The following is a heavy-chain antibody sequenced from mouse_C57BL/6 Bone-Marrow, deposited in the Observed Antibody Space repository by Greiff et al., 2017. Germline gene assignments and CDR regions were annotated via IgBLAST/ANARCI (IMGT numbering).Heavy chain of an antibody. J-gene: IGHJ4*01. V-gene: IGHV14-3*01. CDR2: IDPANGNT. Sequence: EVMLVESVAELVRPGASVKLSCTASGFNIKNTYMHWVKQRPEQGLEWIGRIDPANGNTKYAPKFQGKATITADTSSNTAYLQLSSLTSEDTAIYYCARGGFYASNYEDWYYAMDYWGQGTSGTVSS. D-gene: IGHD1-1*01. CDR1: GFNIKNTY. CDR3: ARGGFYASNYEDWYYAMDY.